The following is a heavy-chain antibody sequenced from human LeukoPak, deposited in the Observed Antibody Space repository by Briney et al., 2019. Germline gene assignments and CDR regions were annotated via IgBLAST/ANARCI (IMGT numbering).Heavy chain of an antibody. D-gene: IGHD6-6*01. CDR2: IYTSGST. CDR3: ARKDGDY. J-gene: IGHJ4*02. V-gene: IGHV4-4*07. CDR1: GASITSFH. Sequence: PSETLSLTCAVSGASITSFHWTWFRQPAGRGLEWIGLIYTSGSTLYNPSLHSRVAMSVDVTKNQLSLKLSYVTAADAATYYCARKDGDYWGQGTLVTVSS.